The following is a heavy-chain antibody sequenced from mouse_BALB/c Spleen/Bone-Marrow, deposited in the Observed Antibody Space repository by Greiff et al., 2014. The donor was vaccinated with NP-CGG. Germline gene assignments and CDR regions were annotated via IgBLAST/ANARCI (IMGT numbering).Heavy chain of an antibody. Sequence: QVHVKQSGAELVKPGASVKLSCKASGYTFTSYYMYWVKQRPGQGLEWIGEINPSNGGTNFNEKFKSKATLTVDKSSSTAYMQLSSLTSEVSAVYYCTRGRRDAMDYWGQGTSVTVSS. V-gene: IGHV1S81*02. CDR1: GYTFTSYY. CDR2: INPSNGGT. CDR3: TRGRRDAMDY. J-gene: IGHJ4*01.